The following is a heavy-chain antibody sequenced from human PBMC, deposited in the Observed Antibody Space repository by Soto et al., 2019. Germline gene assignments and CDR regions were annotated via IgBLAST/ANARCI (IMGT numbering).Heavy chain of an antibody. J-gene: IGHJ5*01. CDR2: IYWDDDK. CDR3: AHTGDGSRGFKF. D-gene: IGHD1-26*01. Sequence: QITLKESGPTLVKPTQTLTLTCTFSGFSLSTSGVGVGWIRQPPGKALEWLALIYWDDDKRYRPSLKSRLTITKDTSRNQVVLTVTNMDPVDTATYYCAHTGDGSRGFKFWGNGTLVTVSS. V-gene: IGHV2-5*02. CDR1: GFSLSTSGVG.